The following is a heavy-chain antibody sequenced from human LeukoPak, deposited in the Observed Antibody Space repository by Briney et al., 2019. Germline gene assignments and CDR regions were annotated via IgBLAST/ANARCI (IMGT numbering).Heavy chain of an antibody. J-gene: IGHJ4*02. CDR3: ARSGHSNYVDY. CDR1: GGSFSGYY. CDR2: INHSGST. Sequence: SETLSLTCAVYGGSFSGYYWSWIRQPPGKGLEWIGEINHSGSTNYNPSLKSRVTISVDTSKNQFSLKLSSVTAADTAVYYCARSGHSNYVDYWGQGTLVTVSS. D-gene: IGHD4-11*01. V-gene: IGHV4-34*01.